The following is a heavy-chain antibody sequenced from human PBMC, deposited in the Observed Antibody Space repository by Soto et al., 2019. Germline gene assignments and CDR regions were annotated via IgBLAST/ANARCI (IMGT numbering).Heavy chain of an antibody. Sequence: QVQLVESGGGVVQPGRSLRLSCAASGFIFSAYGIHWVRQAPGKGLEWVAVISYDGNNEHYADSVTGRFTISRDNSKNTLFLQMSSLGAEDTAVYYCAKDTYYHDTTGYYVFDYWGQGTLVTVSS. CDR1: GFIFSAYG. CDR2: ISYDGNNE. CDR3: AKDTYYHDTTGYYVFDY. V-gene: IGHV3-30*18. J-gene: IGHJ4*02. D-gene: IGHD3-22*01.